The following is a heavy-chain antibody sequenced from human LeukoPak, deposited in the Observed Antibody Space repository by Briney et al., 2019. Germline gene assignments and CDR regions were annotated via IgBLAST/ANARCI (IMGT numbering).Heavy chain of an antibody. D-gene: IGHD3-10*01. V-gene: IGHV1-18*01. Sequence: GASVKVSCKASGYTLKTYGISWVRQAPGQGLEWMGWISVYNGNTKFAQNFQGRVTMTTDTSTNTAHMELRSLKSDDTAVYYCATGSITMIRGVTYFYYGMDVWGQGTTVTVSS. CDR2: ISVYNGNT. J-gene: IGHJ6*02. CDR3: ATGSITMIRGVTYFYYGMDV. CDR1: GYTLKTYG.